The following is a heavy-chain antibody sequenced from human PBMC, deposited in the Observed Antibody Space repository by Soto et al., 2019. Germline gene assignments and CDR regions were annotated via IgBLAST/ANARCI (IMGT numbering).Heavy chain of an antibody. J-gene: IGHJ4*02. CDR1: GFTVSSNY. CDR3: AILSN. V-gene: IGHV3-53*01. CDR2: IYSDGTT. D-gene: IGHD6-6*01. Sequence: GGSLRLSCAASGFTVSSNYMNWVRQAPGKGLEWLSIIYSDGTTYYADSVKGRFTISRDNFKNTLYLQMNNLRVEDTAVYYCAILSNWGQGTMVTVSS.